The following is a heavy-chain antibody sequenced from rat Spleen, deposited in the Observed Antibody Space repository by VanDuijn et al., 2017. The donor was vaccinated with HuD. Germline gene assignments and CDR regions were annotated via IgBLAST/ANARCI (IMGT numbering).Heavy chain of an antibody. J-gene: IGHJ2*01. Sequence: EVQLVESGGGLVQPGRSMKLSCAASGFTFSNYDMAWVRQAPTKGLEWVASISYDGSSTYYRDSVKGRFTISRDNAKSTLYLQMNSLRSEDTATYYCTRAYPGPRGDYWGQGVMVTVSS. D-gene: IGHD1-4*01. V-gene: IGHV5-22*01. CDR2: ISYDGSST. CDR3: TRAYPGPRGDY. CDR1: GFTFSNYD.